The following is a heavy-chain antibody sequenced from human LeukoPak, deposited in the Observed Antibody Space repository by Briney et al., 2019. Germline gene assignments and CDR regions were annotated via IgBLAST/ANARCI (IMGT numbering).Heavy chain of an antibody. V-gene: IGHV3-74*01. J-gene: IGHJ3*02. CDR2: ISSDGSST. D-gene: IGHD3-10*01. CDR1: GFTFSSYW. Sequence: PGGSLRLSCAASGFTFSSYWMHWVRQAPGKGLVWVSRISSDGSSTYYADSVKGRFTISRDNSKNTLYLQMNSLRAEDTAVYYCARGSFFGAFDIWGQGTMVTVSS. CDR3: ARGSFFGAFDI.